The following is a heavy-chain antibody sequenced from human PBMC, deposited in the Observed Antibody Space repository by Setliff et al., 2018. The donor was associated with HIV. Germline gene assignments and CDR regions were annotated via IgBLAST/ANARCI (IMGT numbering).Heavy chain of an antibody. J-gene: IGHJ5*02. CDR1: GGSISSSSYY. CDR3: ARHTAPYSSGFYSVAAWFDP. D-gene: IGHD6-19*01. Sequence: SETLSLTCTVSGGSISSSSYYWAWIRQSPGKGLEWIGTIYYSGTAYYSPSLNGRVTISVDTSNNQFSLSLTSVTAADTAVYHCARHTAPYSSGFYSVAAWFDPWGQGTLVTVSS. V-gene: IGHV4-39*01. CDR2: IYYSGTA.